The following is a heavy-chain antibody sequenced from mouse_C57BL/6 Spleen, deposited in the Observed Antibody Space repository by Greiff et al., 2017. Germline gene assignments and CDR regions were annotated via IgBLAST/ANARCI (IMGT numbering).Heavy chain of an antibody. CDR2: ISSGSSTI. D-gene: IGHD4-1*01. J-gene: IGHJ2*01. CDR1: GFTFSDYG. Sequence: DVKLVESGGGLVKPGGSLKLSCAASGFTFSDYGMHWVRQAPEKGLEWVAYISSGSSTIYYADTVKGRFTISRDNAKNTLFLQMTSLRSEDTAMYYCARRTGTRGVYFDYWGQGTTLTVSS. V-gene: IGHV5-17*01. CDR3: ARRTGTRGVYFDY.